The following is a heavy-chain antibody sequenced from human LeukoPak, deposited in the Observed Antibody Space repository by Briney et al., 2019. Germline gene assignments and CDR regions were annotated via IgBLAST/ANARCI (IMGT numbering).Heavy chain of an antibody. Sequence: GSLRLSCAASGFTFSTYAMSWVRQAPGKGLGWVSAISASGDRTYYTDSVKGRFTISRDNSKDTLYLQMNSLRAEDTAVYYCAKIAGSSGYYPDYWGQGTLVTVSS. CDR3: AKIAGSSGYYPDY. V-gene: IGHV3-23*01. J-gene: IGHJ4*02. CDR1: GFTFSTYA. CDR2: ISASGDRT. D-gene: IGHD3-22*01.